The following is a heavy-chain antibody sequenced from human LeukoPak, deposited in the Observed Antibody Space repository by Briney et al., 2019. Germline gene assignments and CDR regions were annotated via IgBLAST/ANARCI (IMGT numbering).Heavy chain of an antibody. J-gene: IGHJ4*02. CDR3: TGGGWLQSRDY. Sequence: PGGSLRLSCTASGFTFGDYAMSWFRQAPGKGLEWVGFIRSKAYGGTTEYAASVKGRFTISRDDSKSIAYLQMNSLKTEDTAVYYCTGGGWLQSRDYWGQGTLVTVSS. D-gene: IGHD5-24*01. V-gene: IGHV3-49*03. CDR1: GFTFGDYA. CDR2: IRSKAYGGTT.